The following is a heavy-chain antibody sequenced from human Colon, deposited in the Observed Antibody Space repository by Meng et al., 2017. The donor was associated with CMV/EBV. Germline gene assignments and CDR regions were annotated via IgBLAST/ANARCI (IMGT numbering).Heavy chain of an antibody. CDR1: GTFISSSSFY. CDR3: ARRKWGSPRGVPFDY. D-gene: IGHD7-27*01. Sequence: SETLSLTCSVSGTFISSSSFYWGWFRQPPGKGLEWIGSIYYSGSTHYNPPPPHYNPSLKSRSTMSVDLSKNQFSLNLSSVTAADTAVYYCARRKWGSPRGVPFDYWGQGTLVTVSS. CDR2: IYYSGSTHYNPPPP. J-gene: IGHJ4*02. V-gene: IGHV4-39*01.